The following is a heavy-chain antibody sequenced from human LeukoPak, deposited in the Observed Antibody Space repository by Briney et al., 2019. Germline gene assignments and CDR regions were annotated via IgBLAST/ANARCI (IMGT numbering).Heavy chain of an antibody. CDR1: GFTFSSHW. D-gene: IGHD1-26*01. Sequence: PGGSLRLSCAASGFTFSSHWMSWVRQAPGKGLEWVANIKQDGSEKYYVDSVKGRFTISRDNAKNSLYLQMNSLRAEDTAVYYCARDLRNKWELLLYYYYGMDVWGQGTTVTVSS. CDR3: ARDLRNKWELLLYYYYGMDV. V-gene: IGHV3-7*01. CDR2: IKQDGSEK. J-gene: IGHJ6*02.